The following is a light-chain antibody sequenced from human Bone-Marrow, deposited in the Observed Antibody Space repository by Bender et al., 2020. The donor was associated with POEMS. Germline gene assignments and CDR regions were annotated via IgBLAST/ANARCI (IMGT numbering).Light chain of an antibody. CDR2: QDN. V-gene: IGLV3-1*01. Sequence: SYDLTQPPSVSVSSGQTVRIACSGDKLGDTFASWFQQKPGQSPLLVIYQDNKRPSGIPERFSGSSSGNTATLTISGAQAMDEGDYFCQAWDVTTVVFGTGTKVTVL. CDR3: QAWDVTTVV. J-gene: IGLJ1*01. CDR1: KLGDTF.